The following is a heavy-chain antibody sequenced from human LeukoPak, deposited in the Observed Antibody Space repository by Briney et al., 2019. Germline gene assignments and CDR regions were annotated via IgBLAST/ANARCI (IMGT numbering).Heavy chain of an antibody. CDR3: ARDGSLGYDFWIHNTFDAFDI. J-gene: IGHJ3*02. D-gene: IGHD3-3*01. Sequence: GGSLRLSCAASGFTFSDYYMSWIRQAPGKGLEWVSYVSSTSSTIYYADSVKGRFTISRDNSKNSLYLQMNSLRAEDTAVYYCARDGSLGYDFWIHNTFDAFDIWGQGTMVTASS. CDR1: GFTFSDYY. CDR2: VSSTSSTI. V-gene: IGHV3-11*04.